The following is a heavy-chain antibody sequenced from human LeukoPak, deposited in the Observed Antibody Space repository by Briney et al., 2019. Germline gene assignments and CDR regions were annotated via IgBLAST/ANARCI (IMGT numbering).Heavy chain of an antibody. Sequence: SEALSLTCTVSDGSNRSYYWTWIRQPPGKGLEWIGYIYYSGSTNYNPSLKSRVTISLDTSRNQFSLKLTSVTAADTAMYYCARGYCTNAVCPDYFDYWGQGTLVTVSS. CDR2: IYYSGST. CDR1: DGSNRSYY. V-gene: IGHV4-59*01. D-gene: IGHD2-8*01. CDR3: ARGYCTNAVCPDYFDY. J-gene: IGHJ4*02.